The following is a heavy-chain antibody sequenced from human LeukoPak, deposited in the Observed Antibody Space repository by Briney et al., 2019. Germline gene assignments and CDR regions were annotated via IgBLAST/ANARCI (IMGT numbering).Heavy chain of an antibody. CDR3: ARQYDILTGYTPWFDP. Sequence: SETLSLTCTVSGGNISSSSYYWRWIRQPPGKGLDWIGSIYYSGSTYYNPSLKSRVTISVDTSKNQFSLKLSSVTAADTAVYYCARQYDILTGYTPWFDPWGQGTLVTVSS. J-gene: IGHJ5*02. D-gene: IGHD3-9*01. CDR2: IYYSGST. CDR1: GGNISSSSYY. V-gene: IGHV4-39*01.